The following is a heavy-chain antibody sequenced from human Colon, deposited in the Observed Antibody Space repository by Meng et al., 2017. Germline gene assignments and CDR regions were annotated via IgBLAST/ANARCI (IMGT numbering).Heavy chain of an antibody. Sequence: EVQLVESGGVLVKPGGSLRLSCAASGFTFSNAWMSWVRQAPGKGLEWVGRIKKKTDGGTTDYAAPVKGRFTISRDDSKNTLHLQMNSLKTEDTAVYYCTTGSSLGQGTLVTVSS. D-gene: IGHD1-26*01. CDR3: TTGSS. CDR1: GFTFSNAW. J-gene: IGHJ5*02. CDR2: IKKKTDGGTT. V-gene: IGHV3-15*01.